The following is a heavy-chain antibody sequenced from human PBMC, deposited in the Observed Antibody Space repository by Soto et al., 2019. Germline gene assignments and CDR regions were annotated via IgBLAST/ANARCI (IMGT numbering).Heavy chain of an antibody. Sequence: QVQLVESGGGVVQPGRSLTLSCAASGFTFSRFSMHWVRQAPGKGLAWVAVISYDGSNTHYAESVKGRFNISRADSKNTVFLQMNNLRGEDSAVYYCARDHGMFLSYYYYGMDVWGQGTTVSVSS. CDR1: GFTFSRFS. CDR2: ISYDGSNT. CDR3: ARDHGMFLSYYYYGMDV. V-gene: IGHV3-30-3*01. D-gene: IGHD3-10*02. J-gene: IGHJ6*02.